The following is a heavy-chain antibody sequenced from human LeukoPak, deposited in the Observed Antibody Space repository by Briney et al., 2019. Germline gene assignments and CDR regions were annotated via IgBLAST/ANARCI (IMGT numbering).Heavy chain of an antibody. CDR3: ASLDIVVVPAAIGWFDP. CDR2: IYHSGST. D-gene: IGHD2-2*01. Sequence: TPSETLSLTCAVSGYSISSSYDWGWIRQPPGKGLEWIGSIYHSGSTYYNPSLKSRVTISVDTSKNQFSLKLSSVTAADTAVYYCASLDIVVVPAAIGWFDPWGQGTLVTVSS. J-gene: IGHJ5*02. CDR1: GYSISSSYD. V-gene: IGHV4-38-2*01.